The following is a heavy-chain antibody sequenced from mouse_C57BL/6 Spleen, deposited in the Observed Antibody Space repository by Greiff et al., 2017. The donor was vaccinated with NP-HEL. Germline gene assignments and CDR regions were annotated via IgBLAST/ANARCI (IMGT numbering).Heavy chain of an antibody. CDR1: GYTFTSYW. J-gene: IGHJ4*01. V-gene: IGHV1-55*01. CDR2: IYPGSGST. Sequence: VQLQQPGAELVKPGASVKMSCKASGYTFTSYWITWVKQRPGQGLEWIGDIYPGSGSTNYNEKFKSKATLTVDTSSSTAYMQLSSLTSEDSAVYYCARRGNYYGSRGAMDYWGQGTSVTVSS. D-gene: IGHD1-1*01. CDR3: ARRGNYYGSRGAMDY.